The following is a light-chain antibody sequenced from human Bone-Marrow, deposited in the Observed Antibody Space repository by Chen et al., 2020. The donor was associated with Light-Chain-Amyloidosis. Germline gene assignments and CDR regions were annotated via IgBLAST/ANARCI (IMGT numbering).Light chain of an antibody. CDR3: QVWDRSSDRPV. J-gene: IGLJ3*02. CDR2: DDS. Sequence: SYVLTQPPSVSVAPGQTATIACGGNNIGSTRVHWYQQTPGQAPLLVVYDDSDRPTGIPERLSGSNSGNTATLTISRVEAGDEADYYCQVWDRSSDRPVFGGGTKLTVL. CDR1: NIGSTR. V-gene: IGLV3-21*02.